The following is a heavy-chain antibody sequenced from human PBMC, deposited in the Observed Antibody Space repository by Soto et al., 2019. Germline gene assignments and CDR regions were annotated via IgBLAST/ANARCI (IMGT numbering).Heavy chain of an antibody. J-gene: IGHJ5*01. Sequence: SETLSITCTVSGDSVTSTSYYWSWVRQSPGRGLEWLGYSYYNGDTNYNPSLKGRVTISVDTSKNQFSLKLTSLTAADTGVYYCAREGGVLRLSNWFDSWGQG. D-gene: IGHD3-3*01. V-gene: IGHV4-61*01. CDR3: AREGGVLRLSNWFDS. CDR1: GDSVTSTSYY. CDR2: SYYNGDT.